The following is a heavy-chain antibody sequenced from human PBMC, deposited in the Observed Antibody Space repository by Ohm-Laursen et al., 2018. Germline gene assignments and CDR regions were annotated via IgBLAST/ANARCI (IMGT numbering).Heavy chain of an antibody. V-gene: IGHV3-21*01. CDR1: GFTFSSYI. CDR2: ITSTSSYI. D-gene: IGHD4-11*01. J-gene: IGHJ6*02. Sequence: SLRLSCSASGFTFSSYIMNWVRQVPGRGLEWVSSITSTSSYIYYADPVKGRFTISRDNAKNSLYLQMNSLRAEDTAVYYCASTVTGYYYALDVWGQGTTVTVSS. CDR3: ASTVTGYYYALDV.